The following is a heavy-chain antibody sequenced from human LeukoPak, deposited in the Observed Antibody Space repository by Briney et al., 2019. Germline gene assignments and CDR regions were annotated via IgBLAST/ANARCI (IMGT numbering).Heavy chain of an antibody. CDR3: ARGGSYCSGGSCYSVPFDY. CDR1: GGSISSYY. CDR2: IYHSGST. Sequence: SETLSLTCTVSGGSISSYYWSWIRQPPGKGLEWIGYIYHSGSTNYNPSLKSRVTISVDTSKNQFSLKLSSVTAADTAVYYCARGGSYCSGGSCYSVPFDYWGQGTLVTVSS. D-gene: IGHD2-15*01. J-gene: IGHJ4*02. V-gene: IGHV4-59*01.